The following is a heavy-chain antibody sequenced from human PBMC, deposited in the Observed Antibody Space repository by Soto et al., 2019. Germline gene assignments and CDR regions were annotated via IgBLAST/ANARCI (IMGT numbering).Heavy chain of an antibody. J-gene: IGHJ6*02. CDR3: ARHQAPYSNYYYYYGMDV. D-gene: IGHD4-4*01. Sequence: PGESLKISCKGSGYSFTSYWIGWVRQMPGKGLEWMGFIYPGDSVTRYSPSFQGQVTISADKSISTAYLQWSSLKASDTAMYYCARHQAPYSNYYYYYGMDVWGQGTTVTVSS. V-gene: IGHV5-51*01. CDR2: IYPGDSVT. CDR1: GYSFTSYW.